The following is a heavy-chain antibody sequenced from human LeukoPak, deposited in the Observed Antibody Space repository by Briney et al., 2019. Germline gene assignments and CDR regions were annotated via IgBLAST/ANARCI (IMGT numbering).Heavy chain of an antibody. CDR2: IYYSGNT. CDR3: ARLLRPSGYEWLFDS. D-gene: IGHD5-12*01. V-gene: IGHV4-59*01. CDR1: GGSISTYY. Sequence: SETLSLTCTVSGGSISTYYWSWIRQPPGKGLEWIGYIYYSGNTNYNPSLKSRVTTSVDTSKNQFSLKLSSVTAADTAVYYCARLLRPSGYEWLFDSWGQGTLVTVSS. J-gene: IGHJ4*02.